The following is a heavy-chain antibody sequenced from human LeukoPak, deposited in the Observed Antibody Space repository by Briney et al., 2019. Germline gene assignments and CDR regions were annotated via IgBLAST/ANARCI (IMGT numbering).Heavy chain of an antibody. D-gene: IGHD2-21*02. CDR2: IIPIFGTA. CDR1: GGTFSSYA. Sequence: ASVKVSCKASGGTFSSYAISWVRQAPGQGLEWMGGIIPIFGTANYAQKFQGRVTITTDESTSTAYMELSSLRSEDTAVYYRAMCGGDCYLGFDYWGQGTLVTVSS. V-gene: IGHV1-69*05. CDR3: AMCGGDCYLGFDY. J-gene: IGHJ4*02.